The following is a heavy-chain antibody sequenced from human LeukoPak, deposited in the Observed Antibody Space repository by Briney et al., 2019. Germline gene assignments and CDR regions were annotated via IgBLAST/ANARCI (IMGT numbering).Heavy chain of an antibody. CDR3: ARDSALDY. CDR2: INGYSSYT. Sequence: GGSLRLSCAAPGFTFSDYYMSWIRQAPGKGLEWVSYINGYSSYTNYADSVKGRFTISRDNAKNSLYLQMNSLRAEDTAVYYCARDSALDYWGQGTLVTVSS. J-gene: IGHJ4*02. V-gene: IGHV3-11*06. CDR1: GFTFSDYY.